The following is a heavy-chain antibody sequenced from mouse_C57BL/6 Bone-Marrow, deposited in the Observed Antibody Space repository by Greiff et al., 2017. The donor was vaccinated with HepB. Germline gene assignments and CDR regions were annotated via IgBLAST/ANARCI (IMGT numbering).Heavy chain of an antibody. J-gene: IGHJ4*01. CDR3: ARRGYYAMDY. CDR1: GYTFTSYG. CDR2: IYPRSGNT. V-gene: IGHV1-81*01. Sequence: VQRVESGAELARPGASVKLSCKASGYTFTSYGISWVKQRTGQGLEWIGEIYPRSGNTYYNEKFKGKATLTADKSSSTAYMELRSLTSEDSAVYFFARRGYYAMDYWGQGTSVTVSS.